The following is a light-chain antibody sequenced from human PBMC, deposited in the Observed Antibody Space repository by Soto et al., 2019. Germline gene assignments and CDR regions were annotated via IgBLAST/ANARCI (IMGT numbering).Light chain of an antibody. CDR2: DVS. CDR3: SANTSSSRYV. J-gene: IGLJ1*01. V-gene: IGLV2-14*01. CDR1: SIDVGGNH. Sequence: QSALTQPASVSGSPGQSITISCTGTSIDVGGNHVSWYQQHPGKAPRLIIYDVSNRPSGISNRFSGSKSDNTASLTIPGLQADDEADYYCSANTSSSRYVFGTGTKVTVL.